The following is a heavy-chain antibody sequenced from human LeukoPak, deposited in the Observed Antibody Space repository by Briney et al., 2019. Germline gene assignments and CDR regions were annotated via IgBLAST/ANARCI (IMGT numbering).Heavy chain of an antibody. CDR3: ARDLYGDYASPWFDP. D-gene: IGHD4-17*01. CDR1: GYSISSGYY. V-gene: IGHV4-38-2*02. CDR2: IYYSGST. Sequence: PSETLSLTCTVSGYSISSGYYWGWIRQPPGKGLEWIGSIYYSGSTYYNPSLKSRVTISVDTSKNQFSLKLSSVTAADTAVYYCARDLYGDYASPWFDPWGQGTLVTVSS. J-gene: IGHJ5*02.